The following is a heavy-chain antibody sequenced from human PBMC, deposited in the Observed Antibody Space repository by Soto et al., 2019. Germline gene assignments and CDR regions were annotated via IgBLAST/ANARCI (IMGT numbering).Heavy chain of an antibody. V-gene: IGHV3-15*01. CDR3: TMTTVPTE. J-gene: IGHJ4*02. CDR1: GFTFSNAW. D-gene: IGHD4-4*01. Sequence: EVQLVESGGGLVKPGGSLRLSCAASGFTFSNAWMSWVRQAPGKGREWVGRIKGKTDGGTTDYAAPVKGRFTISRDDSQNTLYLNMNSLQTDDQAVYYCTMTTVPTEWGQGTLVTVSS. CDR2: IKGKTDGGTT.